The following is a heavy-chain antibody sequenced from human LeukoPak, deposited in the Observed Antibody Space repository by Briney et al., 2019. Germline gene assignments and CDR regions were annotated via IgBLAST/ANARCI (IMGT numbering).Heavy chain of an antibody. V-gene: IGHV3-7*03. Sequence: GGSLRLSCAASGFTFSDYAMSWVRQAPGKGLEWVANVNQGQSEKYYVDSVKGRFTISRDNAKNSLSLQMNILRVADTAVYYCAREYIDSDYHGLGSYFALDSWGQGILVTVSS. CDR3: AREYIDSDYHGLGSYFALDS. CDR1: GFTFSDYA. CDR2: VNQGQSEK. J-gene: IGHJ4*02. D-gene: IGHD3-10*01.